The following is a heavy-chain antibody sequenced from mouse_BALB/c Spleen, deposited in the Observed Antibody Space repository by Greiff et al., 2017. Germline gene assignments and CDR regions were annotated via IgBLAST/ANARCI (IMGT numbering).Heavy chain of an antibody. CDR1: GYNFTSYW. CDR3: ARTGTRAFAY. Sequence: QVQLQQPGAELVKPGTSVKLSCKASGYNFTSYWINWVKLRPGQGLEWIGDIYPGSGSTNYNEKFKSKATLTVDTSSSTAYMQLSSLASEDSALYYCARTGTRAFAYWGQGTLVTVSA. V-gene: IGHV1-55*01. CDR2: IYPGSGST. J-gene: IGHJ3*01. D-gene: IGHD4-1*01.